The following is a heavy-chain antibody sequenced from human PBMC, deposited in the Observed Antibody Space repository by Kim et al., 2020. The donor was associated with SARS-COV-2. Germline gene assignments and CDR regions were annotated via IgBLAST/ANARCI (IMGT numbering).Heavy chain of an antibody. V-gene: IGHV3-48*03. CDR3: ARGGGYGGTYY. J-gene: IGHJ4*02. D-gene: IGHD4-17*01. CDR2: ISSSSSTI. CDR1: GFTFSSYE. Sequence: GGSLRLSCAASGFTFSSYEMNWVRQAPGKGLEWVSYISSSSSTIYYADSVKSRFTISRDNAKNSLYLQMNSLRAEDTAVYYCARGGGYGGTYYWGQGTLVTVSS.